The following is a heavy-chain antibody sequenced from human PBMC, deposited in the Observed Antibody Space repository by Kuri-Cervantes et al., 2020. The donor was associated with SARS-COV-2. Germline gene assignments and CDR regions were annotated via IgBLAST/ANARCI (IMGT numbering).Heavy chain of an antibody. V-gene: IGHV2-70*01. CDR2: IDWDDDK. CDR1: GFSLSTSGMC. CDR3: ARIRYYDFWSGFDP. J-gene: IGHJ5*02. D-gene: IGHD3-3*01. Sequence: SGPTLVSPTPTLTLTCTFSGFSLSTSGMCVSWIRQPPGKALEWLALIDWDDDKYYSTSLKTRLTISKDTSKNQVVLTMTNMDPVDTATYYCARIRYYDFWSGFDPWGQGTLVTVSS.